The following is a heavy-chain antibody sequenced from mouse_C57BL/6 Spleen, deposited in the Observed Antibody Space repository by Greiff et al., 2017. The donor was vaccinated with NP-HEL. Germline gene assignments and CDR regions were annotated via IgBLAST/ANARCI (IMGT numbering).Heavy chain of an antibody. CDR2: ISYDGSN. J-gene: IGHJ3*01. CDR3: AREGDDYDGIAY. D-gene: IGHD2-4*01. V-gene: IGHV3-6*01. CDR1: GYSITSGYY. Sequence: EVKLQESGPGLVKPSQSLSLTCSVTGYSITSGYYWNWIRQFPGNKLEWMGYISYDGSNNYNPSLKNRISITRDTSKNQFFLKLNSVTTEDTATYYCAREGDDYDGIAYWGQGTLVTVSA.